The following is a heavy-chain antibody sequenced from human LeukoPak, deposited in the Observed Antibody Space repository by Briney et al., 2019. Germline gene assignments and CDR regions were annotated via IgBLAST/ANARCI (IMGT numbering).Heavy chain of an antibody. V-gene: IGHV4-59*01. J-gene: IGHJ4*02. CDR3: ARVAMAENYYDSSGYFDY. D-gene: IGHD3-22*01. CDR1: GDSISSYY. Sequence: SETLSLTCTVSGDSISSYYWSWIRQPPGKGLEWIGYIYYDGSTNYNPSLKSRVTISVDTSKNQFSLKLSSVTAADTAVYFCARVAMAENYYDSSGYFDYWGQGTLVTVSS. CDR2: IYYDGST.